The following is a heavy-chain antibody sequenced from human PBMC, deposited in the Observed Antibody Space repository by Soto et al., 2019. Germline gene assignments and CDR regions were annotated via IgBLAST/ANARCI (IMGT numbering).Heavy chain of an antibody. CDR3: ARGVVVVVAATPAGDYYGMDV. D-gene: IGHD2-15*01. J-gene: IGHJ6*02. V-gene: IGHV1-69*13. Sequence: GASVKLSCEACGGSFRSYAISWVRQAPRQGLEWMGGIIPIFGTANYAQKFQGRVTITADESTSTAYMELSSLRSEDTAVYYCARGVVVVVAATPAGDYYGMDVWGQGTTVTVSS. CDR2: IIPIFGTA. CDR1: GGSFRSYA.